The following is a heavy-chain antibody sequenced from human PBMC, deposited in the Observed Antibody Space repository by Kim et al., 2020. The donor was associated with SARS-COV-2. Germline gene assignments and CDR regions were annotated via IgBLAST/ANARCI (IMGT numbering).Heavy chain of an antibody. CDR3: AKFTQLQLNYYYYGMDV. J-gene: IGHJ6*02. D-gene: IGHD1-1*01. Sequence: VKGRCTISRDNSKNTLYLQMNSLRAEDTAVYYCAKFTQLQLNYYYYGMDVWGQGTTVTVSS. V-gene: IGHV3-23*03.